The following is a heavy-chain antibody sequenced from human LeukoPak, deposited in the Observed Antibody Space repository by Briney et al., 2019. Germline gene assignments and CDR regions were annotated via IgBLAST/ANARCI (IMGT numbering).Heavy chain of an antibody. CDR1: GGSISSTRYY. CDR3: ARSGRPGGNELFYGY. CDR2: IYYSGNT. V-gene: IGHV4-39*07. J-gene: IGHJ4*02. D-gene: IGHD4-23*01. Sequence: SETLSLTCTVSGGSISSTRYYWGWIRQPPGKGLEWIGSIYYSGNTYYNPSLKSRVTMSVDRSKNQFSLKLSSVTAADTAVYYCARSGRPGGNELFYGYWGQGTLVTVSS.